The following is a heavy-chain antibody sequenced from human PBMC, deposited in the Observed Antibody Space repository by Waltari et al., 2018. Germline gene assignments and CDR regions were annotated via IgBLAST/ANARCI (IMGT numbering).Heavy chain of an antibody. Sequence: QVQLVQSGAEVKKPEASVKVSCKASGYTFTSYDINWVRQATGQGLEWMGWMNPNSGNTGYAQKFQGRVTITRNTSISTAYMELSSLRSEDTAVYYCARPVGFGEFWYFDLWGRGTLVTVSS. CDR2: MNPNSGNT. CDR3: ARPVGFGEFWYFDL. CDR1: GYTFTSYD. D-gene: IGHD3-10*01. V-gene: IGHV1-8*03. J-gene: IGHJ2*01.